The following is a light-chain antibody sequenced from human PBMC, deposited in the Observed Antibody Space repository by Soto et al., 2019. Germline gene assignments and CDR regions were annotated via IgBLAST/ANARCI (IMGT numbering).Light chain of an antibody. CDR3: ATWDSSLSAVV. J-gene: IGLJ2*01. Sequence: QSVLTQPPSVSAAPGQKVTIYCSGSSSNIGNNHVSWYQHFPGTAPKLLISDRNNRPSGIPDRFSGSKSGTSASLGITGLQTGDDADYYCATWDSSLSAVVFGGGTKMTVL. CDR1: SSNIGNNH. CDR2: DRN. V-gene: IGLV1-51*01.